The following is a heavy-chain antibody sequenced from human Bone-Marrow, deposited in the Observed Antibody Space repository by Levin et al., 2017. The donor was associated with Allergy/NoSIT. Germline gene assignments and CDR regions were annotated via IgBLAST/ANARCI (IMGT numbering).Heavy chain of an antibody. J-gene: IGHJ2*01. V-gene: IGHV4-4*07. CDR2: VYISGRT. CDR1: GDSISSYY. D-gene: IGHD1-7*01. Sequence: PSETLSLTCTVSGDSISSYYWSWIRQPAGKGLEWIGRVYISGRTNYNPSLRSRVTLSIDTSKNQFSLQLSSVTAADTAVYYCARDQAPNWNYEYFDRWGRGTLVTVSS. CDR3: ARDQAPNWNYEYFDR.